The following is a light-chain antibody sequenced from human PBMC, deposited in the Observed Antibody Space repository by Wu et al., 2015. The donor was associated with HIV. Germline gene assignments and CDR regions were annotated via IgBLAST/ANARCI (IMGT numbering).Light chain of an antibody. Sequence: DIVLTQSPDTLSLSPGERATLSCRAGQSVDNTLAWYQQIPGQAPRLLIYDASTRATGIPARFSGSGSGTEFTLSISSLQSEDFAVYYCQQYNNWLTFGGGTNVEIK. CDR2: DAS. V-gene: IGKV3-15*01. CDR3: QQYNNWLT. J-gene: IGKJ4*01. CDR1: QSVDNT.